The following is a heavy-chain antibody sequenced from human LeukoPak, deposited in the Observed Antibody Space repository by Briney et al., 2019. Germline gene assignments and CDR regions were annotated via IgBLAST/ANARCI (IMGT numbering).Heavy chain of an antibody. CDR1: GFTLSSYW. CDR2: IYSGGST. V-gene: IGHV3-53*01. D-gene: IGHD3-22*01. J-gene: IGHJ3*02. CDR3: AREWFPSGYYDSSEYGGAFDI. Sequence: GGSLRLSCEVSGFTLSSYWMSWVRQAPGKGLEWVSVIYSGGSTYYADSVKGRFTISRDNSKNTLYLQMNSLRAEDTAVYYCAREWFPSGYYDSSEYGGAFDIWGQGTMVTVSS.